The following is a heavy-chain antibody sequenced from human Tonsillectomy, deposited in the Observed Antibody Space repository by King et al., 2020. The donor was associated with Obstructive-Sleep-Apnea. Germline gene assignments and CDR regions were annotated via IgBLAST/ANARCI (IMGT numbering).Heavy chain of an antibody. Sequence: VQLVESGGGLVRPGGSLRLSCAASGSSFSTYWMTWVRQAPGKGLEWVSNIRQDGTEMYYVDSVKGRFTISRDNAKNSLYLQMNSLRAEDTAVYYCARENDNDTYGYSHYFDYWGQGTLVTVSS. V-gene: IGHV3-7*03. CDR3: ARENDNDTYGYSHYFDY. CDR2: IRQDGTEM. D-gene: IGHD5-18*01. CDR1: GSSFSTYW. J-gene: IGHJ4*02.